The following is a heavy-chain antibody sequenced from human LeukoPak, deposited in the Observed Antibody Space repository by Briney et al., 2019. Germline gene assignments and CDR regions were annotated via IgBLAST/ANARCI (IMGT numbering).Heavy chain of an antibody. D-gene: IGHD3-10*01. CDR1: GGSISGYY. Sequence: SETLSLTCTVSGGSISGYYWSWIRQPPGKGLEWIGYIYYSGSTNYNPSLKSRVTISVDTSKNQFSLKLSSVTAADTAVYYCARSQLWFGENWFDPWGQGTLVTVSS. V-gene: IGHV4-59*08. J-gene: IGHJ5*02. CDR3: ARSQLWFGENWFDP. CDR2: IYYSGST.